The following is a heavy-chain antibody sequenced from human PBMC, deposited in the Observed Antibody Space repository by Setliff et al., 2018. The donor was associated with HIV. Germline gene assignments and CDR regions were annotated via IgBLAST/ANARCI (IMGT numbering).Heavy chain of an antibody. Sequence: PGESLKISCKASGYKFTGYWINWVRQMPGKGLEWMGRIDPSDSYVDYSPSFQGHVTISIDKSVSSAHLQWSSLKASDMALYYCAKGRYSSSWYYFDYWGQGTLVTVSS. CDR1: GYKFTGYW. V-gene: IGHV5-10-1*01. CDR3: AKGRYSSSWYYFDY. CDR2: IDPSDSYV. D-gene: IGHD6-13*01. J-gene: IGHJ4*02.